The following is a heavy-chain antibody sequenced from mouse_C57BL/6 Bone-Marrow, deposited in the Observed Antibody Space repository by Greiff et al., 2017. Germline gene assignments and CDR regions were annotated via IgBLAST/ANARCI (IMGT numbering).Heavy chain of an antibody. V-gene: IGHV1-50*01. D-gene: IGHD3-2*02. Sequence: QVQLQQPGAELVKPGASVKLSCKASGYTFTSYWMQWVKQRPGQGLEWIGEIDPFDSYTNYNQKFKGKATLTVDTSSSTAYMQLSSLTSEDSAVYYCARTEQLRPHYYAMDYWGQGTSVTVSS. CDR2: IDPFDSYT. CDR3: ARTEQLRPHYYAMDY. J-gene: IGHJ4*01. CDR1: GYTFTSYW.